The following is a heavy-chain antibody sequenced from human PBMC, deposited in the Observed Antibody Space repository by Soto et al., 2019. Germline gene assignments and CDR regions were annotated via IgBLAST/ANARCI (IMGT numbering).Heavy chain of an antibody. Sequence: ASVKVSFKASGYTFTSYDINWVRQATGQGLEWMGWMNPNSGNTGYAQKFQGRVTMTRNTSISTAYMELSSLRSEDTAVYYCARGINYYGSGSYYNVQYYFDYWGQGTLVTVS. J-gene: IGHJ4*02. D-gene: IGHD3-10*01. CDR3: ARGINYYGSGSYYNVQYYFDY. CDR2: MNPNSGNT. CDR1: GYTFTSYD. V-gene: IGHV1-8*01.